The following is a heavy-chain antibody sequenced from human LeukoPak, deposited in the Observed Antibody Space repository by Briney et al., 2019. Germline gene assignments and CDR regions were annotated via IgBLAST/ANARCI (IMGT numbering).Heavy chain of an antibody. Sequence: GGSLRLSCAASGFTFSSYGMHWDRQAPGKGLEWVSVISYDGSNKYYADSVKGRFTISRDNSKNTLYLQMNSLRAEDTAVYYCAKDQYYYDSSGYYYVDYWGQGTLVTVSS. CDR2: ISYDGSNK. J-gene: IGHJ4*02. CDR3: AKDQYYYDSSGYYYVDY. V-gene: IGHV3-30*18. D-gene: IGHD3-22*01. CDR1: GFTFSSYG.